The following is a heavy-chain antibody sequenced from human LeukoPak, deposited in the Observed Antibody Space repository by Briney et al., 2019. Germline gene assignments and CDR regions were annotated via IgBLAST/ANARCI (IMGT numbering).Heavy chain of an antibody. V-gene: IGHV3-33*01. Sequence: PGRSLRLSCAASGFTFSSYGMHWVRQAPGKGLEWVAVIWYDGSNKYYADSVKGRFTISRDNSKNTLYLQMNSLRAEDTAVYYCARPRAYGSGSDRAFDIWGQGTMVTVSS. CDR2: IWYDGSNK. D-gene: IGHD3-10*01. CDR3: ARPRAYGSGSDRAFDI. J-gene: IGHJ3*02. CDR1: GFTFSSYG.